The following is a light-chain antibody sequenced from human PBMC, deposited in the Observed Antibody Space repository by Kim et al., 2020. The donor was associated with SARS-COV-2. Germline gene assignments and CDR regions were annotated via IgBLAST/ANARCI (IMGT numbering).Light chain of an antibody. CDR1: GSSSEGNT. Sequence: GPGVTISCSGSGSSSEGNTVNGYQTLPGTAPKLLIYINNRRPSGVPDRFSGSKSGTSASLAISGLQSEDEADYYCAAWDDSLNGPVFGTGTKVTVL. CDR2: INN. CDR3: AAWDDSLNGPV. J-gene: IGLJ1*01. V-gene: IGLV1-44*01.